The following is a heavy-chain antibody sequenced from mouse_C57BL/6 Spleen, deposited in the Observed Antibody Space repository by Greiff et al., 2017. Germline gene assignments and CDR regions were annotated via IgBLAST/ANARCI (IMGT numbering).Heavy chain of an antibody. J-gene: IGHJ2*01. CDR3: ARRYYGNYEGFDY. D-gene: IGHD2-1*01. V-gene: IGHV1-76*01. Sequence: QVQLQQSGAELVRPGASVKLSCKASGYTFTDYYINWVKQRPGQGLEWIARIYPGSGNTYYNEKFKGKATLTAEKSSSTAYMQLSSLTSEDSAVYFCARRYYGNYEGFDYWGQGTTLTVSS. CDR2: IYPGSGNT. CDR1: GYTFTDYY.